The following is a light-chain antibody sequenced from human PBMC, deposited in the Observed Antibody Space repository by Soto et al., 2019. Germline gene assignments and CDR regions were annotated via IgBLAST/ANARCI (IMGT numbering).Light chain of an antibody. CDR1: QTVSTTF. CDR2: GASSRAAG. Sequence: EIVLTQSPGTLSLSPGERATLACRASQTVSTTFLAWYQQRPGQAPRLLIYGASSRAAGSRAAGIPDRFSASGSGTDFTLTISRLEPEDFAVYYCQQFETPPFTFGPGTRVDIK. J-gene: IGKJ3*01. V-gene: IGKV3-20*01. CDR3: QQFETPPFT.